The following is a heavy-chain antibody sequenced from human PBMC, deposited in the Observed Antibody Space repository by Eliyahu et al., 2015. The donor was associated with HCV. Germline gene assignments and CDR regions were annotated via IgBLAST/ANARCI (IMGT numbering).Heavy chain of an antibody. Sequence: QVQLQESGPGLVKPSQTLSLTCTVSGGSISSGSYYWSWIRQPAGKGLEWIGRIYTSGSTNYNPSLKSRVTISVDTSKNQFSLKLSSVTAADTAVYYCARRAAVEPLPYRDAFDIWGQGTMVTVSS. CDR1: GGSISSGSYY. CDR3: ARRAAVEPLPYRDAFDI. V-gene: IGHV4-61*02. D-gene: IGHD6-19*01. CDR2: IYTSGST. J-gene: IGHJ3*02.